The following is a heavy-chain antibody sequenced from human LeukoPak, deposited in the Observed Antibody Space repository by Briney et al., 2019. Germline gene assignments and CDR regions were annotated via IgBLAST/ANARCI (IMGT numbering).Heavy chain of an antibody. CDR3: ARGKRWLQFGFDY. Sequence: PSETLSLTCAVCGGPFSGYYWSWIRQPPGKGLEWIGEINHSGSTNYNPSLKSRVTISVDTSKNQFSLKLSSVTAADTAVYYCARGKRWLQFGFDYWGQGTLVTVSS. CDR2: INHSGST. CDR1: GGPFSGYY. D-gene: IGHD5-24*01. V-gene: IGHV4-34*01. J-gene: IGHJ4*02.